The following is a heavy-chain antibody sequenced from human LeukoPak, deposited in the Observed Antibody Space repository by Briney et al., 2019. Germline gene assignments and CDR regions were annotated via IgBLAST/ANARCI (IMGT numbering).Heavy chain of an antibody. V-gene: IGHV3-74*01. Sequence: PGGSLRLSCGASGYSFSSYWMHWVRQVPGQGLVWVSRINGAGTTTTYADSVKGRFTISRDNAKNTLSLEMDSLRVEDTAVYYCIRGVSGYYSYYAMDVWGQGTTVIVSS. CDR3: IRGVSGYYSYYAMDV. CDR1: GYSFSSYW. D-gene: IGHD1-26*01. J-gene: IGHJ6*02. CDR2: INGAGTTT.